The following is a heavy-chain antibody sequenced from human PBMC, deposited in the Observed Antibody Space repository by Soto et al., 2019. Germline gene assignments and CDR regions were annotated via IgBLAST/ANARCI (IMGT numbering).Heavy chain of an antibody. Sequence: VQLLESGGGLVQPGGSLRLSCAASGFTFSSYAMSWVRQAPGKGLEWVSAISGSGGSTYYADSVKGRFTISRDNSKNTLYLQMNSLRAEDTAVYYCATFPWGVVVVAATDGMDVWGQGTTVTVSS. V-gene: IGHV3-23*01. CDR3: ATFPWGVVVVAATDGMDV. CDR2: ISGSGGST. CDR1: GFTFSSYA. J-gene: IGHJ6*02. D-gene: IGHD2-15*01.